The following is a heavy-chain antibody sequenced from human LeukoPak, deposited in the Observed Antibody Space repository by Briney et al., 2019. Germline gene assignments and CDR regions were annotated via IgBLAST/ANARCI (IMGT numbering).Heavy chain of an antibody. D-gene: IGHD3-22*01. Sequence: GGSLRLSCAASGFTFSIYAMSWVRQAPGKGLEWVSGIYHNSGRTYYADSVKGRFTISRDNPKNTLYLQMNSLRAEDTAVYYCAKQQGYDSSGLHRFYMDPWGTGTTVTVSS. V-gene: IGHV3-23*01. CDR1: GFTFSIYA. CDR2: IYHNSGRT. CDR3: AKQQGYDSSGLHRFYMDP. J-gene: IGHJ6*03.